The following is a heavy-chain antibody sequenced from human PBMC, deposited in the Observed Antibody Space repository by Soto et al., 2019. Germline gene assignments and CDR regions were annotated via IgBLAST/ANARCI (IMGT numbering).Heavy chain of an antibody. CDR1: GYTFTSYY. V-gene: IGHV1-46*01. J-gene: IGHJ5*02. Sequence: GASVKVSCKASGYTFTSYYMHWVRQAPGQGLEWMGIINPSGGSTSYAQKFQGRVTMNRDTATSTVYMELSSLRSEDTAVYYCARGGGNRYQLLLVRGSNWFDPWGQGTLVTVSS. CDR3: ARGGGNRYQLLLVRGSNWFDP. CDR2: INPSGGST. D-gene: IGHD2-2*01.